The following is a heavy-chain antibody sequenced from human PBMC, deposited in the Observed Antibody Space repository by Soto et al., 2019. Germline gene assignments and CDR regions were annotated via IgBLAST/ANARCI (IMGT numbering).Heavy chain of an antibody. V-gene: IGHV3-7*01. CDR2: IQPDGSEK. CDR3: ARSTDGFDY. J-gene: IGHJ4*02. Sequence: EVQVVESGGGLVQPGGSLRLSCVASGFTFSNYWMTWVRQAPGKGLEWVASIQPDGSEKYYVDSVKGRFTISRDNAKNSLYLQMNSLRAEDTAVYYCARSTDGFDYWGQGTLVTVSS. D-gene: IGHD4-4*01. CDR1: GFTFSNYW.